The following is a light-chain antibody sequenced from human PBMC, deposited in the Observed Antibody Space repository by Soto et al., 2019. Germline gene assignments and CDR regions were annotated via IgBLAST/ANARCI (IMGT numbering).Light chain of an antibody. J-gene: IGKJ2*01. Sequence: DIQMTQSPSTLSASVGDRVTITCRASQPIHSWLAWYQQRAGEAPKLLIYDASSLDSELPSSFRGRGSVTEFTLTSSHLQPADFATYYGQQYDLYPTTFGQGTKL. CDR2: DAS. CDR3: QQYDLYPTT. CDR1: QPIHSW. V-gene: IGKV1-5*01.